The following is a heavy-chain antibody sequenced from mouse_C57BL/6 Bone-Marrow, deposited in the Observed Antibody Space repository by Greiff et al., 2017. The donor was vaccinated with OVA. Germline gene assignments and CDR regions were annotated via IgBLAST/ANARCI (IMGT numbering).Heavy chain of an antibody. D-gene: IGHD1-1*01. CDR1: GYTFTSYG. Sequence: VQLVESGAELARPGASVKLSCKASGYTFTSYGISWVKQRTGQGLEWIGEIYPRSGNTYYNEKFKGKATLTADKSSSTAYMELRSLTSEDSAVYFCARSRVVATDWYFDVWGTGTTVTVSS. V-gene: IGHV1-81*01. CDR2: IYPRSGNT. J-gene: IGHJ1*03. CDR3: ARSRVVATDWYFDV.